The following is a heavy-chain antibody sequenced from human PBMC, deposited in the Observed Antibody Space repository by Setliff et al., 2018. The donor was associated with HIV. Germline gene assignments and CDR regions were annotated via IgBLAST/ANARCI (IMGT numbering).Heavy chain of an antibody. V-gene: IGHV4-59*08. CDR3: ARSLVPSGYYYGSGSCYMDV. Sequence: PSETLSLTCTVSGGSISTYYWSWIRQPPGKGLEWIGYIFYSGSTNYNPSLKSRVTISVDTSKNQFSLKLSSVTAADTAVYYCARSLVPSGYYYGSGSCYMDVWGTGTTVTVSS. D-gene: IGHD3-10*01. CDR2: IFYSGST. J-gene: IGHJ6*03. CDR1: GGSISTYY.